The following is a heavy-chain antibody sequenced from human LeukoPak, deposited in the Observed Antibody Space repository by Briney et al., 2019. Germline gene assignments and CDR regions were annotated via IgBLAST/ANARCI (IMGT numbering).Heavy chain of an antibody. V-gene: IGHV4-30-4*01. CDR2: IFYSGST. Sequence: SETLPLTCTVSGGSISSADCYWSWIRQPPGKGPEWIGYIFYSGSTNYNPSLKSRVTISSDTSRSQFSLKVTSVTAADTAVYYCAKGTSASGSYSIDYWGQGTLVTGSS. CDR3: AKGTSASGSYSIDY. CDR1: GGSISSADCY. J-gene: IGHJ4*02. D-gene: IGHD3-10*01.